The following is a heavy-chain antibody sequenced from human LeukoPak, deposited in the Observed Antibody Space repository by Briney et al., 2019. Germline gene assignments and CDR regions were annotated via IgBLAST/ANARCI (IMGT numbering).Heavy chain of an antibody. Sequence: ASVKVSCKASGYTLTSYDINWVRQATGQGLEWMGWMNPNSGRTGYAQKFRDRISITRNTSISTAYMELSSLTSEDTGVYYCTRETSSRYFDFWGQGTLVTVSS. CDR2: MNPNSGRT. CDR3: TRETSSRYFDF. J-gene: IGHJ4*02. CDR1: GYTLTSYD. V-gene: IGHV1-8*01.